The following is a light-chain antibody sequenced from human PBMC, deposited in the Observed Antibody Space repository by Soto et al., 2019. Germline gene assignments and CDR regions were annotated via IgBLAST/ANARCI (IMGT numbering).Light chain of an antibody. CDR1: QSISTW. CDR3: QQYNSYSLT. CDR2: DAS. Sequence: IQMTQSPSTLSASVGDRVTITCRASQSISTWLAWYQQKPGKAPKLLIYDASSLRSGVPSRFSGSGSGTEFTLTISSLQPDDFATYYCQQYNSYSLTFGQGTKVDIK. V-gene: IGKV1-5*01. J-gene: IGKJ1*01.